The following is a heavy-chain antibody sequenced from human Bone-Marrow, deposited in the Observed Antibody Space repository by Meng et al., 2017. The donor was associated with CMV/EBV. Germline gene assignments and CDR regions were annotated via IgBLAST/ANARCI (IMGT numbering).Heavy chain of an antibody. CDR1: GYTFTSYD. Sequence: ASVKVSCKASGYTFTSYDINWVRQATGQGLEWMGWMNPNSGNTGYAQKFQGRVTITRNTSISTAYMELSSLRSEDTAVYYCARGRGDIDIVVVPAAIDYYYGMDVWGQGTTVTVSS. V-gene: IGHV1-8*03. CDR3: ARGRGDIDIVVVPAAIDYYYGMDV. D-gene: IGHD2-2*01. CDR2: MNPNSGNT. J-gene: IGHJ6*02.